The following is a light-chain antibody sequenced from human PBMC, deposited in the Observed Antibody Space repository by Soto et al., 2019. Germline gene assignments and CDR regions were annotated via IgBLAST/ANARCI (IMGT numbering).Light chain of an antibody. CDR3: QQSYDMPWT. Sequence: DIQMTQSPSSLSASVGDTVTITCRASQSISTYLTWYQQKPGKAPKLLIYAAHTLQSGVPSRFSGSGSGTDFTLTISSLQPEDFAAYYCQQSYDMPWTFGQGTKVEIK. CDR2: AAH. CDR1: QSISTY. V-gene: IGKV1-39*01. J-gene: IGKJ1*01.